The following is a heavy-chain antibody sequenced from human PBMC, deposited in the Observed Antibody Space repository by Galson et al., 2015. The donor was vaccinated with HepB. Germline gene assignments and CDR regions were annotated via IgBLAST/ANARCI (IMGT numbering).Heavy chain of an antibody. CDR2: ISGSGGST. D-gene: IGHD1-26*01. J-gene: IGHJ3*02. CDR1: GFTFSSYA. V-gene: IGHV3-23*01. CDR3: AKASGSYGTRGTPWGAFDI. Sequence: SLRLSCAASGFTFSSYAMSWVRQAPGKGLEWVSAISGSGGSTYYADSVKGRFTISRDNSKDTLYLQMNSLRAEDTAVYYCAKASGSYGTRGTPWGAFDIWGQGTMVTVSS.